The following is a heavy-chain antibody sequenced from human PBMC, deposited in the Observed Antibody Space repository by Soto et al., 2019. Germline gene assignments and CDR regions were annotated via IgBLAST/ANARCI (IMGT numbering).Heavy chain of an antibody. J-gene: IGHJ2*01. CDR3: ARSLRAVGVVTPWYFDL. CDR1: GVTFSSYA. Sequence: QVQLVQSGAEVKKPGSSVKVSCKASGVTFSSYAISWVRQAPGQGREWMGGSIPIFGTAKYAQKFQGRVTITADKSKSTAYMELSSLRSEDTAVYYCARSLRAVGVVTPWYFDLWGRGTLVTVSS. CDR2: SIPIFGTA. V-gene: IGHV1-69*06. D-gene: IGHD3-3*01.